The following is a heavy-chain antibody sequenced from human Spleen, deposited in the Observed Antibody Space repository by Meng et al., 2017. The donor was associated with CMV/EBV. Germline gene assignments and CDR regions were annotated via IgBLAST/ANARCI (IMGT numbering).Heavy chain of an antibody. CDR1: GFTFDDYA. V-gene: IGHV3-30-3*01. J-gene: IGHJ4*02. CDR2: ISYDGSNK. D-gene: IGHD3-3*01. Sequence: GGSLRLSCAASGFTFDDYAMHWVRQAPGKGLEWVAVISYDGSNKYYADSVKGRFTISRDNSKNTLYLQMNSLRAEDTAVYYCARVLIGVTIFGVALDYWGQGTLVTVS. CDR3: ARVLIGVTIFGVALDY.